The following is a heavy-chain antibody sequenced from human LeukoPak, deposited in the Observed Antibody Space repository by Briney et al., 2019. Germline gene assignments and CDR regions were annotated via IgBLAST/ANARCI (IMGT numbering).Heavy chain of an antibody. V-gene: IGHV3-23*01. CDR1: GFTFSSYA. Sequence: GGSLRLSCAASGFTFSSYAMSWVRQAPGKGLEWVSAISGSGGSTYYADSVKGRFTISRDNSKNTLYLQMNSLRAEDTAVYYCAKDGSRALYSSSWYVFNGMDVWGQGTMVTVSS. CDR3: AKDGSRALYSSSWYVFNGMDV. D-gene: IGHD6-13*01. CDR2: ISGSGGST. J-gene: IGHJ6*02.